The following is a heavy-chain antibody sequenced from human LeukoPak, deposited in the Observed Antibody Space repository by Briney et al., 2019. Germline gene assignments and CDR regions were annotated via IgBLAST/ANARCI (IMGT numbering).Heavy chain of an antibody. J-gene: IGHJ5*01. Sequence: ASVKVSCKASGDTFSRNAISWVRQAPGQGLEWMGGIIPMFGTPNYAQKFQGRVTITTDESTSTAYLELNSLRSDDTAVYYCARGPPLSYGDIVMQDSWGQGSLVTVSS. V-gene: IGHV1-69*05. D-gene: IGHD4-17*01. CDR1: GDTFSRNA. CDR3: ARGPPLSYGDIVMQDS. CDR2: IIPMFGTP.